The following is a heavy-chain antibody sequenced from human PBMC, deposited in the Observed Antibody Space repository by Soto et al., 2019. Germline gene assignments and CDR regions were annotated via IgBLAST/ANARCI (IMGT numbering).Heavy chain of an antibody. CDR1: GGTFSSYA. J-gene: IGHJ6*04. CDR3: ARSVDTARVNYYYYGMDG. Sequence: QVQLVQSGAEVKKPGSSVKVSCKASGGTFSSYAISWVRQAPGQGLEWMGGIIPIFGTANYAQKFQGRVTITADKSTSTAYMALSSLRSEDTAVYYCARSVDTARVNYYYYGMDGWGKGNTVTVSA. CDR2: IIPIFGTA. D-gene: IGHD5-18*01. V-gene: IGHV1-69*06.